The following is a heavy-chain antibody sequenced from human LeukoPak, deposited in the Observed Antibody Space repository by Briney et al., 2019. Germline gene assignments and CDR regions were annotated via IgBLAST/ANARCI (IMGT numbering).Heavy chain of an antibody. J-gene: IGHJ6*03. Sequence: GESLKISCKGSGYSFTSYWIGWVRQMPGKGLEWMGIIYPGDSDTRYSPSFQGQVTISADKSISTAYLQWSSLKASDTAMYYCAREGRNYDIDYYYYYMDVWGKGTTVTISS. CDR2: IYPGDSDT. CDR3: AREGRNYDIDYYYYYMDV. V-gene: IGHV5-51*01. CDR1: GYSFTSYW. D-gene: IGHD3-9*01.